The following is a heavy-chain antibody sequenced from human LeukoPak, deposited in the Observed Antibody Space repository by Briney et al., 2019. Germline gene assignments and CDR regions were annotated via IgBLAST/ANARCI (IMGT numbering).Heavy chain of an antibody. V-gene: IGHV3-30*18. CDR2: ISYDGSNK. J-gene: IGHJ4*02. CDR1: GFPFSNAW. CDR3: AKDRAEMATILGGGIFDY. Sequence: SLRLSCAASGFPFSNAWMSWIRQAPGKGLEWVAVISYDGSNKYYADSVKGRFTISRDNSKNTLYLQMNSLRAEDTAVYYCAKDRAEMATILGGGIFDYWGQGTLVTVSS. D-gene: IGHD5-24*01.